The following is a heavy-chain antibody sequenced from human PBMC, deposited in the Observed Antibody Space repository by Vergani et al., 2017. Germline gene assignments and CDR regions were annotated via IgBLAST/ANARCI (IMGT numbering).Heavy chain of an antibody. D-gene: IGHD3-9*01. V-gene: IGHV3-7*03. J-gene: IGHJ6*02. CDR1: GFTFSSYW. CDR2: IKQDGSEK. CDR3: ARDKEDLGILTGYYYYYGMDV. Sequence: EVQLVESGGGLAQPGGSLRLSCAASGFTFSSYWMSWVRQAPGKGLEWVANIKQDGSEKYYVDSVKGRFTISRDNAKNSLYLQMNSLRAEDTAVYYCARDKEDLGILTGYYYYYGMDVWGQGTTVTVSS.